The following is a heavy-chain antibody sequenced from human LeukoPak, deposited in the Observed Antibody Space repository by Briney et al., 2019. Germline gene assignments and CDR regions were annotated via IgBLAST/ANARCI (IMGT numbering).Heavy chain of an antibody. CDR1: GFTFSNYH. V-gene: IGHV3-21*01. D-gene: IGHD6-13*01. CDR2: VSSSSSYI. J-gene: IGHJ4*02. CDR3: ARDDRGSWFEY. Sequence: GGSLRLSCAASGFTFSNYHMNWVRQAPGKGLEWVSSVSSSSSYIYYADSVKGRFTVSRDNAKNSLYLQMNSLRAEDTAVYYCARDDRGSWFEYWGQGTLVTVSS.